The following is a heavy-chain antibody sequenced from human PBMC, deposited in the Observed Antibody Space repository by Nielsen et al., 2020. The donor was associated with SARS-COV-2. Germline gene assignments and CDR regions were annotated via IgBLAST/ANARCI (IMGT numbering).Heavy chain of an antibody. CDR2: ISSSSSYT. Sequence: GESLKISCAASGFTFSDYYMSWIRQAPGKGLEWVSYISSSSSYTNYADSVKGRFTISRDNAKNSLYLQMNSLRAEDTAVYYCAREGATEAFDIWGQGTMVTVSS. V-gene: IGHV3-11*05. J-gene: IGHJ3*02. CDR1: GFTFSDYY. D-gene: IGHD5-12*01. CDR3: AREGATEAFDI.